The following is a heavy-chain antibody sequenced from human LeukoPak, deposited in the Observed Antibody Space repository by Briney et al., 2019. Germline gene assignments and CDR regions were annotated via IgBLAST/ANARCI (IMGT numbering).Heavy chain of an antibody. CDR3: ATSSGSRGLYFDF. Sequence: GGSLRLSCAASGFTFITFWISWVRQAPGKGLERVANIKEDGSEKYYVDSVKGRFTISRDSAKNSLYLQMNSLRAEDTAVYYCATSSGSRGLYFDFWGQGTLVTVSS. CDR1: GFTFITFW. CDR2: IKEDGSEK. D-gene: IGHD3-22*01. V-gene: IGHV3-7*01. J-gene: IGHJ4*02.